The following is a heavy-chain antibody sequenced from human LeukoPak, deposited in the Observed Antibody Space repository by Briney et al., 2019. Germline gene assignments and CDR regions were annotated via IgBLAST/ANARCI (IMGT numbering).Heavy chain of an antibody. CDR3: AREFQPYDFWSGYPLYYGMDV. Sequence: GASVKVSCKASGYTFTSYGISWVRQAPGQGLEWMGWISAYNGNTNYAQKLQGRVTMTTDASTSTAYMELRSLRSDDTAVYYCAREFQPYDFWSGYPLYYGMDVWGQGTTVTVSS. V-gene: IGHV1-18*01. CDR1: GYTFTSYG. CDR2: ISAYNGNT. D-gene: IGHD3-3*01. J-gene: IGHJ6*02.